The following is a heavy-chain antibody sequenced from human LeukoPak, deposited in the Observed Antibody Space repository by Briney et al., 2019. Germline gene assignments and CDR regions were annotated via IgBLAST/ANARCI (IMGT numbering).Heavy chain of an antibody. CDR1: GYTFTSYG. D-gene: IGHD1-26*01. Sequence: ASVKVSCKASGYTFTSYGISWVRQAPGQGLEWMGWMNPNSGNTGYAQKFQGRVTITRNTSISTAYMELSSLRSEDTAVYYCARSGELLTGDAFDIWGQGTMVTVSS. CDR3: ARSGELLTGDAFDI. CDR2: MNPNSGNT. V-gene: IGHV1-8*03. J-gene: IGHJ3*02.